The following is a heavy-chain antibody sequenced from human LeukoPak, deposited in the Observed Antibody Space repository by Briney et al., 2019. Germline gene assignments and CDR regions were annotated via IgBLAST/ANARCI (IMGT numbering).Heavy chain of an antibody. CDR1: GYKFISHY. J-gene: IGHJ4*02. D-gene: IGHD2-21*02. V-gene: IGHV1-2*02. Sequence: ASVRVSFKCSGYKFISHYLQWVRQAPGLGPEWMGWMHGGNGNTRYAEKFERRLTMTRDTSTSTAYMDLSSLTSDDTAVYYCAREGSYCVGGDCYSFDFWGQGTLVTVSS. CDR2: MHGGNGNT. CDR3: AREGSYCVGGDCYSFDF.